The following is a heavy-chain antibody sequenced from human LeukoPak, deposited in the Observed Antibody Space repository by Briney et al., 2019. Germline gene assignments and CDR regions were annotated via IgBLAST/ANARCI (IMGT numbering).Heavy chain of an antibody. CDR2: ISGSGGST. CDR3: AKDGRDSSGYRFDY. CDR1: GFTFSSYT. Sequence: GGSLRLSCAASGFTFSSYTMSWVRQAPGKGLEWVSAISGSGGSTYYADSVKGRFTISRDNSKNTLYLQMNSLRAEDTAVYYCAKDGRDSSGYRFDYWGQGTLVTVSS. J-gene: IGHJ4*02. D-gene: IGHD3-22*01. V-gene: IGHV3-23*01.